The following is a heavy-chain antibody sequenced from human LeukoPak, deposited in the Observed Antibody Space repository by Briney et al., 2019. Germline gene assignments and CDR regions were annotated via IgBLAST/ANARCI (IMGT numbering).Heavy chain of an antibody. J-gene: IGHJ4*02. CDR2: IYSDGST. CDR1: GFSVSSHY. Sequence: GGSLRLSCAASGFSVSSHYMSWVRQAPGKGLEWVSVIYSDGSTYYADSVKGRFTISRDNSKNTLYLQMNSLGAEDTAVYYCAKKSGGTSSGVDYWGQGTLVTVSS. V-gene: IGHV3-53*01. CDR3: AKKSGGTSSGVDY. D-gene: IGHD6-25*01.